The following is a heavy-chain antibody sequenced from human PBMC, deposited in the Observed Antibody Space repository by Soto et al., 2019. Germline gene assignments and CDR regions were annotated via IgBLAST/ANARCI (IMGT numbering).Heavy chain of an antibody. V-gene: IGHV4-34*01. Sequence: SETLSLTCAVYGGSFSGYYWSWIRQPPGKGLEWIGEINHSGSTNYNPSLKSRVTISVDTSKNQFSLKLSSVTAADTAVYYCARGLQYYDLWSGPVDYWGQGTLVTVSS. CDR1: GGSFSGYY. CDR3: ARGLQYYDLWSGPVDY. J-gene: IGHJ4*02. D-gene: IGHD3-3*01. CDR2: INHSGST.